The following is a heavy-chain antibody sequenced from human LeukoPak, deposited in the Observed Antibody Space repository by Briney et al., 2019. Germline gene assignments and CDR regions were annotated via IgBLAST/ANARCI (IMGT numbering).Heavy chain of an antibody. CDR1: GFTFTNYW. D-gene: IGHD3-22*01. CDR3: ARSYDRGGYAYDY. V-gene: IGHV5-51*01. CDR2: IDPGKSDI. J-gene: IGHJ4*02. Sequence: GESLKISCKGSGFTFTNYWIAWVRQMPGKGLEWMGLIDPGKSDIRYSPSFQGQVTISSDKSISTAYLQWSSLKASDTAIYYCARSYDRGGYAYDYWGQGTLVTVSS.